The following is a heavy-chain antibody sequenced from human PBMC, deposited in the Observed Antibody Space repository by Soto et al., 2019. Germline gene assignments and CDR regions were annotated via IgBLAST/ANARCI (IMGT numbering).Heavy chain of an antibody. J-gene: IGHJ4*02. CDR2: IRSKTDGATT. CDR1: SFTVSNFW. Sequence: PGGSLRLSCAASSFTVSNFWMTWVRQAPGKGLEWVGRIRSKTDGATTEYATAVKGRFTVSRDDSENTIFLQMNSLKSEDTAVYYCSTGAYYQGSDYWGQGILVTVSS. CDR3: STGAYYQGSDY. V-gene: IGHV3-15*07. D-gene: IGHD1-26*01.